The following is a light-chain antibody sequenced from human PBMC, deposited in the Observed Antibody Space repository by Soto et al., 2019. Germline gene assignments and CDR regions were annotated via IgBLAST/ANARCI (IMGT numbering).Light chain of an antibody. Sequence: DIQMTQSPPTLSASVGDRVTITCRASQSISNWLAWYQQKPGKAPKLLIYKASSLESGVPSRFXXSGSGTEFTLTISSLQPDDFATYYCQQYNSYPYMYTFGQGTKLEIK. V-gene: IGKV1-5*03. CDR1: QSISNW. CDR3: QQYNSYPYMYT. CDR2: KAS. J-gene: IGKJ2*01.